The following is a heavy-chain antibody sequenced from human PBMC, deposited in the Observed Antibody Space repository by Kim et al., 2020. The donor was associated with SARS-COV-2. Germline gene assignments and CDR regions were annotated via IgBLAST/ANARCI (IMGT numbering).Heavy chain of an antibody. V-gene: IGHV1-8*01. D-gene: IGHD3-9*01. Sequence: ASVKVSCKASGYTFTSYDINWVRQATGQGLEWMGWMNPNSGNTGYAQKFQGRVTMTRNTSISTAYMELSSLRSEDTAVYYCARGFQEKGLLRYFDWHYTKNWFDPWGQGTLVTVSS. J-gene: IGHJ5*02. CDR2: MNPNSGNT. CDR3: ARGFQEKGLLRYFDWHYTKNWFDP. CDR1: GYTFTSYD.